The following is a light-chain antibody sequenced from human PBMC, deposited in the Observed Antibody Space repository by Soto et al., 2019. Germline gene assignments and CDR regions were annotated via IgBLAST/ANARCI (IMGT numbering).Light chain of an antibody. Sequence: EIVLTQSPATLSLSPGERATLSCRASQSVNNYLAWYQQKPGQAPRLLIYDASDRATGIPARYSGSGSGTDFTLTISSLEPEDFAVYSCQQRSNWLLTFGGGTKVEIK. J-gene: IGKJ4*01. CDR3: QQRSNWLLT. CDR1: QSVNNY. CDR2: DAS. V-gene: IGKV3-11*01.